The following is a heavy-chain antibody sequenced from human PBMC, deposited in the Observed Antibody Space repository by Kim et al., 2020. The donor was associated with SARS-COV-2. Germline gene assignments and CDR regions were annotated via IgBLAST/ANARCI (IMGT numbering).Heavy chain of an antibody. Sequence: GGSLRLSCAASGFTFSSYWMSWVRQAPGKGLEWVANIKQDGSEKYYVDSVKGRFTISRDNAKNSLYLQMNSLRAEDTAVYYCARSPQSSSRGGDYFDYWGQGTLVTVSS. J-gene: IGHJ4*02. V-gene: IGHV3-7*03. CDR2: IKQDGSEK. CDR3: ARSPQSSSRGGDYFDY. D-gene: IGHD6-13*01. CDR1: GFTFSSYW.